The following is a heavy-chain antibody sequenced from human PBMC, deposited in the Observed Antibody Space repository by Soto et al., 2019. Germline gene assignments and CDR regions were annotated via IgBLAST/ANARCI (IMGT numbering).Heavy chain of an antibody. D-gene: IGHD3-16*01. V-gene: IGHV1-69*06. CDR3: ARGGAGVAFDS. CDR2: IIPFFNKA. J-gene: IGHJ4*02. CDR1: AGTFSNFA. Sequence: QVQVVQSGAEVKKPGSSVKVSRQTPAGTFSNFAINWVRQAPGQGLEWMGEIIPFFNKANYARNFQGRVTITADKSSGTAYMELRSLRSDDTAMFYCARGGAGVAFDSWGQGTLVTVSS.